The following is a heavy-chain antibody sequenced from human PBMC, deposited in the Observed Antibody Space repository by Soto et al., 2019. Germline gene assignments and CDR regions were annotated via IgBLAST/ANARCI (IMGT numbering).Heavy chain of an antibody. D-gene: IGHD6-25*01. CDR1: GFTVSNNY. V-gene: IGHV3-53*01. J-gene: IGHJ4*02. CDR3: AAQRGGGGY. CDR2: IYSGGYT. Sequence: EVQLVESGGGLIQPGGSLRLSCAVSGFTVSNNYMSWVRQAPGKGLEGVSVIYSGGYTAYGDSVKGRFTISRDNSKNTLYFKRKGRGADDTAVFSWAAQRGGGGYWGQGTLVTVSS.